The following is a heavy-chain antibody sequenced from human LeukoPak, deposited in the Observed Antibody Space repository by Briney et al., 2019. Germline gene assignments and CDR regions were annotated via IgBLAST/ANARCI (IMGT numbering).Heavy chain of an antibody. D-gene: IGHD1-14*01. CDR3: AREGEPYYYYYMDV. CDR2: IIPIFGTA. V-gene: IGHV1-69*05. Sequence: GASVKVSCKASGGTFSSYAISWVRQAPGQGLEWMGRIIPIFGTANYAQKFQGRVTITTDESTSTAYMGLSSLRSEDTAVYYCAREGEPYYYYYMDVWGKGTTVTVSS. CDR1: GGTFSSYA. J-gene: IGHJ6*03.